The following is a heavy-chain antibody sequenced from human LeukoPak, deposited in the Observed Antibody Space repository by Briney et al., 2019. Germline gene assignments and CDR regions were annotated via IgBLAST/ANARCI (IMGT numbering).Heavy chain of an antibody. CDR1: GGSINSGSYY. D-gene: IGHD7-27*01. V-gene: IGHV4-61*02. J-gene: IGHJ4*02. CDR2: TYSSGST. Sequence: SETLSLTCTVSGGSINSGSYYWSWIRQPAGKGLEWIGRTYSSGSTNYNPYLKGRVTISVDTSKNQFSLNLSSVTAADTAVYYCARGLGIGKDYFDCWGQGTLVTVSS. CDR3: ARGLGIGKDYFDC.